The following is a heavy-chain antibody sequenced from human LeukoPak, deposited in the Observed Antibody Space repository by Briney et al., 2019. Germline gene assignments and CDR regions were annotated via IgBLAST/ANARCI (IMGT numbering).Heavy chain of an antibody. CDR3: TTEYDFWSGMDV. Sequence: GGSLRLSCAASGFTFSSYAMHWVRQAPGKGLEWVAVISYDGSNKYYADSVKGRFTISRDNSKNTLYLQMNSLKTEDTAVYCCTTEYDFWSGMDVWGKGTTVTVSS. CDR1: GFTFSSYA. D-gene: IGHD3-3*01. J-gene: IGHJ6*03. CDR2: ISYDGSNK. V-gene: IGHV3-30-3*01.